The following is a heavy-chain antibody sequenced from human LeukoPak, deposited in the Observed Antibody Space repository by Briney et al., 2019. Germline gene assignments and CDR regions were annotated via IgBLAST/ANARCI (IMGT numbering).Heavy chain of an antibody. CDR2: ISSSSSTI. CDR1: GFTFSSYS. V-gene: IGHV3-48*04. D-gene: IGHD6-6*01. J-gene: IGHJ4*02. CDR3: ARDVFEYSSSSSLDY. Sequence: GGSLRLSCAASGFTFSSYSMNWVREAPGKGLEWGSYISSSSSTIYYADSVKGRFTISRDNTKNSLYLQMNSLRAEDTAVYYCARDVFEYSSSSSLDYWGQATLVTASS.